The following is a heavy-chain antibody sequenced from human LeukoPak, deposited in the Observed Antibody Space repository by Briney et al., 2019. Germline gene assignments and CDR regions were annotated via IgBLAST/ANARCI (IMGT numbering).Heavy chain of an antibody. CDR1: GVSFSGYY. J-gene: IGHJ4*02. V-gene: IGHV4-34*01. CDR2: INHSGST. D-gene: IGHD1-26*01. CDR3: ARWEGGSYYDFDY. Sequence: SETLSLTCAVCGVSFSGYYWSWIRQPPGKGLEWIGEINHSGSTNYNPSLKSRVTISVDTSKNQFSLKLSSVTAADTAVYYCARWEGGSYYDFDYWGQGTLVTVSS.